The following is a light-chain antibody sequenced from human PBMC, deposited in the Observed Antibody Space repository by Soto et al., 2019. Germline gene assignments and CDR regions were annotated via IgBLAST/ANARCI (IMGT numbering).Light chain of an antibody. Sequence: DIQMTQSPSTLSASVGDRVTITCRASQSISSWLAWYQQKPGKAPKLLIYDASSLESGVPSRFSGSGSGPEFGLECSRLLSDDIAPFFCKHDNSYSHAFVPGTRVDIK. CDR3: KHDNSYSHA. J-gene: IGKJ3*01. CDR1: QSISSW. CDR2: DAS. V-gene: IGKV1-5*01.